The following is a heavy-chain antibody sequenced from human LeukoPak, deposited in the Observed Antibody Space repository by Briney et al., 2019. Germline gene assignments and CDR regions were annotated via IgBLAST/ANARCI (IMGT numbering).Heavy chain of an antibody. CDR3: ARGVIGDCAETPGFFDY. J-gene: IGHJ4*02. D-gene: IGHD2-21*02. CDR1: VGSFSGYY. V-gene: IGHV4-34*01. Sequence: SETLSLTCAVYVGSFSGYYWSWIRQAPGKGLEWIGEINHSGRTNYNPSLKSRVTISVDTSKNQFSLKLYSMTAADTAVYYCARGVIGDCAETPGFFDYWGQGKRVSVSS. CDR2: INHSGRT.